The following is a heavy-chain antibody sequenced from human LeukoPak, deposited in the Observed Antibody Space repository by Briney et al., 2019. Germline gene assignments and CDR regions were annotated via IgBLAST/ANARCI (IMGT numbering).Heavy chain of an antibody. CDR1: GFTFSSYG. V-gene: IGHV3-30*02. J-gene: IGHJ4*02. D-gene: IGHD6-6*01. CDR2: IRYDGSNK. CDR3: ARDRIAAPPFDY. Sequence: GGSLRLSCAASGFTFSSYGMHWVRQAPGKGLEWVAFIRYDGSNKYYADSVKGRFTISRDNSKNTLYLQMNSLRAEDTAVYYCARDRIAAPPFDYWGQGTLVTVSS.